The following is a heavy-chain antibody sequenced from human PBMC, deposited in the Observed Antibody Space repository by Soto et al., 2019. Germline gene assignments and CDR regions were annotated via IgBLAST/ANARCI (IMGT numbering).Heavy chain of an antibody. CDR2: ISAYNGNT. CDR3: AREGRGSSGWYGPAEARFDY. D-gene: IGHD6-19*01. Sequence: ASVKVSCKASGYTFTSYGISWVRQAPGQGLEWMGWISAYNGNTNYAQKLQGRVTMTTDTSTSTAYMELRSLRSDDTAVYYCAREGRGSSGWYGPAEARFDYWGQGTLVTVSS. CDR1: GYTFTSYG. V-gene: IGHV1-18*01. J-gene: IGHJ4*02.